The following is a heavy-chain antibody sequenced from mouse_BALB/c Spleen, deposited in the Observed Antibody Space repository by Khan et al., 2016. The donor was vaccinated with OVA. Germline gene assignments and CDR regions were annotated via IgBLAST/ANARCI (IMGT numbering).Heavy chain of an antibody. CDR2: ISYSGST. J-gene: IGHJ2*01. CDR3: ASYISYDGYYGDDFDY. Sequence: EVQLQESGPRLVKPSQTLSLTCSVTGDSITSGYWNWIRKFPGNKLEYMGYISYSGSTYYNPSLKSRISITRDTSKNQYYLTLNSVTTDDTATYYCASYISYDGYYGDDFDYWGQGTTLTVSS. V-gene: IGHV3-8*02. D-gene: IGHD2-3*01. CDR1: GDSITSGY.